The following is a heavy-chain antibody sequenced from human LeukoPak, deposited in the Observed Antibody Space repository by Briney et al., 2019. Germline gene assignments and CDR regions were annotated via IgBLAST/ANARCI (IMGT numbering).Heavy chain of an antibody. CDR1: GFTFSSYG. CDR2: ISGSGGST. CDR3: AKNGERGAYCTGGTCYPYFYYYMDV. D-gene: IGHD2-15*01. V-gene: IGHV3-23*01. Sequence: GGSLTLSCAASGFTFSSYGMSWVRQAPGKGLEWVSAISGSGGSTYYADSVKGRFTISRDNSKNTLYLQMNSLRAEDTAIYYCAKNGERGAYCTGGTCYPYFYYYMDVWGKGTTVTI. J-gene: IGHJ6*03.